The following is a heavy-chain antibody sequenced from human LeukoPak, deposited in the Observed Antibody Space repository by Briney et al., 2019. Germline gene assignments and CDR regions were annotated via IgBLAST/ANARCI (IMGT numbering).Heavy chain of an antibody. CDR1: GFTFSSYG. V-gene: IGHV3-33*01. Sequence: GGSLRLSCAASGFTFSSYGMHWVRQAPGKGLEWVAVIGYDGSNKYYADSVKGRFTISRDNSKNTLYLQMNSLRAEDTAVYYCAREGVGYCSSTSCKYFDYWGQGTLVTVSS. J-gene: IGHJ4*02. CDR3: AREGVGYCSSTSCKYFDY. D-gene: IGHD2-2*01. CDR2: IGYDGSNK.